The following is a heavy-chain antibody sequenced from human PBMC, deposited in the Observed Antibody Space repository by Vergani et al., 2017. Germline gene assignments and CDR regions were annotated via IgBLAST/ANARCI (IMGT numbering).Heavy chain of an antibody. CDR3: ARPTVTTSGYFDY. D-gene: IGHD4-11*01. Sequence: QLQLQESGPGLVKPSETLSLTCTVSGGSISSSSYYWGWIRQPPGKGLEWIGSIYYSGSTYYNPSLKSRVTISVDTSKNQFSRKLSSVTAADTAVYYCARPTVTTSGYFDYWGQGTLVTVSS. V-gene: IGHV4-39*07. CDR1: GGSISSSSYY. J-gene: IGHJ4*02. CDR2: IYYSGST.